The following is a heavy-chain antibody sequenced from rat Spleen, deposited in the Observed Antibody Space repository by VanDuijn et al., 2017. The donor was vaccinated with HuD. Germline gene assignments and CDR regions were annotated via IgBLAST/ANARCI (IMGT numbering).Heavy chain of an antibody. D-gene: IGHD1-11*01. V-gene: IGHV3-1*01. Sequence: EVQLQESGPGLVKPSQSLSLTCSVTGYSITSNYWGWIRKFPGDKMEWIGHISYSGGTTYNPSLQRRISITRDTSKNQFFLQLNSVTTEDTATYYCARSYGGYSGDYWGQGVMVTVSS. CDR1: GYSITSNY. CDR2: ISYSGGT. CDR3: ARSYGGYSGDY. J-gene: IGHJ2*01.